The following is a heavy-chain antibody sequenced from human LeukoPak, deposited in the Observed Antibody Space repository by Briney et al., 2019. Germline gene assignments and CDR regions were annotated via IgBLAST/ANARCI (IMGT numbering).Heavy chain of an antibody. CDR3: AKEVADSSGYWRYYFDY. D-gene: IGHD3-22*01. CDR1: GFTFSSYG. J-gene: IGHJ4*02. CDR2: IWYDGSNK. V-gene: IGHV3-33*06. Sequence: GGSLRLSCAASGFTFSSYGMHWVRQAPGKGLEWVAVIWYDGSNKYYADSVKGRFTISRDNSKNTLYLQMNSLRAEDTAVYYCAKEVADSSGYWRYYFDYWGQGTLVTVSS.